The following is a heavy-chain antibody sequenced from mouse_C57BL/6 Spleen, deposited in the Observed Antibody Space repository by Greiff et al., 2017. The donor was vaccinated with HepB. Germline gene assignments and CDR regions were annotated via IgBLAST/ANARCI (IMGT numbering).Heavy chain of an antibody. V-gene: IGHV1-5*01. CDR1: GYTFTSYW. CDR2: IYPGNSDT. CDR3: TSDSNSQGYFDY. Sequence: EVQLQQSGTVLARPGASVKMSCKTSGYTFTSYWMHWVKQRPGQGLEWIGAIYPGNSDTSYNQKFKGKAKLTAVTSASTAYMELSSLTNEDSAVYYCTSDSNSQGYFDYWGQGTTLTVSS. J-gene: IGHJ2*01. D-gene: IGHD2-5*01.